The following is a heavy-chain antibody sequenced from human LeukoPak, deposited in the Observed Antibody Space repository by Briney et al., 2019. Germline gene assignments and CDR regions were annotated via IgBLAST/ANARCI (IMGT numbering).Heavy chain of an antibody. J-gene: IGHJ6*02. V-gene: IGHV1-2*02. CDR3: ARVSVVPAAIDYGMDV. Sequence: ASVKVSCKASGYTFTGYYMHWVRQAPGQGLEWMGWINPNSGGTNYAQKFQGRVTMTRDTSISTAYMELSRLRSDDTAVYYCARVSVVPAAIDYGMDVWGQGTTVTVSS. CDR1: GYTFTGYY. D-gene: IGHD2-2*01. CDR2: INPNSGGT.